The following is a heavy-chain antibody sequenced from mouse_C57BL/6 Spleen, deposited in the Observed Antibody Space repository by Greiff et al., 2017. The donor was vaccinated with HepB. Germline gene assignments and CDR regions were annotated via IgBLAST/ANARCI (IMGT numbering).Heavy chain of an antibody. Sequence: QVQLQQPGAELVRPGSSVKLSCKASGYTFTSYWMDWVKQRPGQGLEWIGNIYPSDSETHYNQKFKDKATLTVDKSSSTAYMQLSSLTSEDSAVYYWARPGGTGFAYWGQGTLVTVSA. D-gene: IGHD4-1*01. CDR1: GYTFTSYW. CDR3: ARPGGTGFAY. J-gene: IGHJ3*01. CDR2: IYPSDSET. V-gene: IGHV1-61*01.